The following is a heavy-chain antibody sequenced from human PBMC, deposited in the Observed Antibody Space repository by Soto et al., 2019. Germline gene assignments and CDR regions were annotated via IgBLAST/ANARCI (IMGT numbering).Heavy chain of an antibody. CDR2: ISYDGSNK. Sequence: GGSLRLSCAASGFTFSSYAMHWVRQAPGKGLEWVAVISYDGSNKYYADSVKGRFTISRDNSKNTLYLQMNSLRAEDTAVYYCARHVTNWFDPWGQGTLVTVSS. D-gene: IGHD3-16*01. V-gene: IGHV3-30-3*01. CDR3: ARHVTNWFDP. J-gene: IGHJ5*02. CDR1: GFTFSSYA.